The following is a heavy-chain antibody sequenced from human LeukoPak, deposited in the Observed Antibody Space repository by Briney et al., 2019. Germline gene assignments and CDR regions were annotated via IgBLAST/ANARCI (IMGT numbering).Heavy chain of an antibody. CDR1: GFTFSSCA. Sequence: GGSLRLSCAASGFTFSSCAMSWVRQAPGKRLEWVSAISGDGVNTYYADSVKGRFTISRDNSKNTLYLEMNSLRADDTAVYYCAKGPLIAVAGTTWDYWGQGTLVTVSS. D-gene: IGHD6-19*01. J-gene: IGHJ4*01. CDR2: ISGDGVNT. V-gene: IGHV3-23*01. CDR3: AKGPLIAVAGTTWDY.